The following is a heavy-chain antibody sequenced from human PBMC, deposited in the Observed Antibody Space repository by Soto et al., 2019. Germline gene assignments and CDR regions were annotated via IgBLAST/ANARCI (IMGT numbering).Heavy chain of an antibody. Sequence: QVQLVQSGAEVKKPGSSVKVSCKASGGTFSSYTISWVRQAPGQGLEWMGRIIPILGIANYAQKFQGRVTITADKSTSTAYMELSSLRSEDTAVYYCARDDKTYYYDSSGYSYYWGQGTLVTVSS. J-gene: IGHJ4*02. D-gene: IGHD3-22*01. CDR2: IIPILGIA. CDR1: GGTFSSYT. CDR3: ARDDKTYYYDSSGYSYY. V-gene: IGHV1-69*08.